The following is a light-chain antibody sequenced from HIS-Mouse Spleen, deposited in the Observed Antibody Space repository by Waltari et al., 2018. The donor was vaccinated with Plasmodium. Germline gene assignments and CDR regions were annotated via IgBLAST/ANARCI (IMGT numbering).Light chain of an antibody. CDR3: YSTDSSGNHRV. CDR2: EDN. V-gene: IGLV3-10*01. Sequence: SYELTSPPSVSVSPGQTARITCSGDALPKNYAYWYQQKSGQAPVLVIYEDNKRPSGIPERFSGSSSGTMATLTISGAQVEDEADYYCYSTDSSGNHRVFGGGTKLTVL. J-gene: IGLJ3*02. CDR1: ALPKNY.